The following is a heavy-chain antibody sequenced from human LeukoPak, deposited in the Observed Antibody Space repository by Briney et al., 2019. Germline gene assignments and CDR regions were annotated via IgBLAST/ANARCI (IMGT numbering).Heavy chain of an antibody. CDR1: GFTFSSYS. D-gene: IGHD5-18*01. CDR3: ARGDSYAQHFDY. CDR2: ISSSSSYI. Sequence: GGSPRLSCAASGFTFSSYSMNWVRQAPGKGLEWVSSISSSSSYIYYADSVKGRFTISRDNAKNSLYLQMNSLRAEDTAVYYCARGDSYAQHFDYWGQGSLVTVSS. V-gene: IGHV3-21*01. J-gene: IGHJ4*02.